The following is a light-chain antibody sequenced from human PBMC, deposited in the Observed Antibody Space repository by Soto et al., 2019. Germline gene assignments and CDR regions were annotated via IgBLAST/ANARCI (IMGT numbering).Light chain of an antibody. V-gene: IGLV1-44*01. CDR2: SNN. CDR3: ASWDDSLNGVV. J-gene: IGLJ2*01. Sequence: QSVVTQPPSASGTPGQGVTISCSGSSSSIGVNTVNWYQQLPGTAPKLLIYSNNLRPSGVPDRFSGSKSGTSASLAISGLQSEDEADYHCASWDDSLNGVVFGGGTQLTVL. CDR1: SSSIGVNT.